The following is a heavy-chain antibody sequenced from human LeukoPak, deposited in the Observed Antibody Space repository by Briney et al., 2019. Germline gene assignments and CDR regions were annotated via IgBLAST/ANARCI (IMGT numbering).Heavy chain of an antibody. J-gene: IGHJ4*02. CDR2: INHSGST. D-gene: IGHD3-10*01. V-gene: IGHV4-34*01. CDR1: GGSFSGYY. Sequence: PSETLSLTCAVYGGSFSGYYWSWIRQPPGKGLEWIGEINHSGSTNYNPSLKSRVTISVDTSKNQFSLKLSSVTAADTAVYYCARGRLLWFGMRPKNSDYWGQGTLVTVSS. CDR3: ARGRLLWFGMRPKNSDY.